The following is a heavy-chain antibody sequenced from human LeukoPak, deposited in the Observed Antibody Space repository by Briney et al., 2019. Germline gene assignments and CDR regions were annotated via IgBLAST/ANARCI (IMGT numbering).Heavy chain of an antibody. J-gene: IGHJ6*02. V-gene: IGHV3-74*01. CDR1: GFTFSSYW. Sequence: PGGSLRLSCAASGFTFSSYWMHWVRQAPGKGLVWVSRINSDGRSTSYADSVTGRFTMSRDNSKNTLYLQMSSLRAEDTAVYFCVRGYSFGPYGMDVWGQGTTVTVSS. D-gene: IGHD2-15*01. CDR3: VRGYSFGPYGMDV. CDR2: INSDGRST.